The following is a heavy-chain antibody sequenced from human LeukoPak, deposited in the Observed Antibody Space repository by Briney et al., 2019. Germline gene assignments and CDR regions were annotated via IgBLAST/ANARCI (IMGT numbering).Heavy chain of an antibody. V-gene: IGHV4-34*01. Sequence: SETLSLTCAVYGGSFSGYYWSWIRQPPGKGLEWIGEINHSGSTNYNPSLKSRVTISVDTSKNQFSLKLSSVTAADTAVYYCARGGYYRPPLRGGFDYWGQGTLVTVSS. CDR3: ARGGYYRPPLRGGFDY. CDR1: GGSFSGYY. D-gene: IGHD1-26*01. J-gene: IGHJ4*02. CDR2: INHSGST.